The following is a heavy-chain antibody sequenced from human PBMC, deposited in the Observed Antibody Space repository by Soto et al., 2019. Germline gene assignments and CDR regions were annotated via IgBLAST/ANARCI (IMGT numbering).Heavy chain of an antibody. CDR3: ARYCRSTSCYGGAFDI. CDR1: GGSISSGGYY. D-gene: IGHD2-2*01. Sequence: SETLSLTCTVSGGSISSGGYYWSWIRQHPGKGLEWIGEINYSGSTNYNPSLKSRVTISVDTSKNQFSLKLSSVTAADTAVYYCARYCRSTSCYGGAFDIWGQGTMVTVS. J-gene: IGHJ3*02. CDR2: INYSGST. V-gene: IGHV4-61*08.